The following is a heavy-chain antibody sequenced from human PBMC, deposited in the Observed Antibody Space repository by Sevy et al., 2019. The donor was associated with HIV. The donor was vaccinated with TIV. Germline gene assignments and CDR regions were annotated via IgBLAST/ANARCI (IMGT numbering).Heavy chain of an antibody. CDR1: GFTVSDNY. CDR3: AGRVTSDSFDI. D-gene: IGHD5-18*01. V-gene: IGHV3-66*02. CDR2: IYSGGST. J-gene: IGHJ3*02. Sequence: GGSLRLSCAASGFTVSDNYMSWVRQAPGKGLGWVSLIYSGGSTYYADSVKGRFTISRDNSKNTLYLKMDSLRAEDTAVYYCAGRVTSDSFDIWGQGTMVTVSS.